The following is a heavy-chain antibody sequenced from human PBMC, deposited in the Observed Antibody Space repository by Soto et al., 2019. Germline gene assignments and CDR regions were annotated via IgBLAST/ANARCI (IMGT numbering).Heavy chain of an antibody. V-gene: IGHV4-59*08. Sequence: ASQTLSLTCTGSGGSISSYYWIVCRHPPGKGLEWIGYIYYSGSTNYNPSLKSRVTISVDTSKNQFSLKLSSVTAADTAVYYCARCPSAAAEYYFDYLGHGTLVTVHS. CDR3: ARCPSAAAEYYFDY. D-gene: IGHD6-13*01. J-gene: IGHJ4*01. CDR2: IYYSGST. CDR1: GGSISSYY.